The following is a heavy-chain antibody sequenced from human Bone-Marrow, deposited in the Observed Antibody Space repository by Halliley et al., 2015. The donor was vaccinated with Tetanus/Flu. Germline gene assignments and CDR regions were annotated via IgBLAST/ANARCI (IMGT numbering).Heavy chain of an antibody. J-gene: IGHJ4*02. CDR2: ISSYNGNT. V-gene: IGHV1-18*01. CDR1: GYIFTSYG. Sequence: QLVQSGAEVKKPGASVKVSCKASGYIFTSYGISWVRQAPGQGLEWMGWISSYNGNTNYAENFQGRVTLTTDTATSTAYMELRSLRSDDTAVYYCARDDVRYCGSTNCFSVFDYWGPGTLVTVSS. D-gene: IGHD2-2*01. CDR3: ARDDVRYCGSTNCFSVFDY.